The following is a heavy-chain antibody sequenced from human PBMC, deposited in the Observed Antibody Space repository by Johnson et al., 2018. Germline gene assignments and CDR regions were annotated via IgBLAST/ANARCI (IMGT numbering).Heavy chain of an antibody. D-gene: IGHD2-15*01. CDR2: MSGSGGST. CDR3: AKAGTKGIDYYYYGMDV. CDR1: GFTFSSYA. V-gene: IGHV3-23*04. Sequence: VQLVESGGGLVQPGGSXRLSCAASGFTFSSYAMRWVRQAPGKGLEWVSAMSGSGGSTYYADSVKGRCTISRDNSKNTLYLQMNSLRAEDTDVYYCAKAGTKGIDYYYYGMDVWGQGTTVTVSS. J-gene: IGHJ6*02.